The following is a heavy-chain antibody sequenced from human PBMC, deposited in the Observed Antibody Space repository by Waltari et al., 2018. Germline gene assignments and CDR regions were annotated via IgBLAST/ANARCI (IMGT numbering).Heavy chain of an antibody. Sequence: EEQLVESGGGLVQPGDSLRLSCAVSGFTFSSYWMHWVRQAPGKGPLVVSTISRCASDTTYADSVKGRFTISRDNAKNTLYLQMNRLRAEDTAFYFCAIVSRRTYRSPVPGRHYYYGMDVWGQGPTVTVSS. D-gene: IGHD1-1*01. CDR2: ISRCASDT. J-gene: IGHJ6*02. CDR3: AIVSRRTYRSPVPGRHYYYGMDV. V-gene: IGHV3-74*03. CDR1: GFTFSSYW.